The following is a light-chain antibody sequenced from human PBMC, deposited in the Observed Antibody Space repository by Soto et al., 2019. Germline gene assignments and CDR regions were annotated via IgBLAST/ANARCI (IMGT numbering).Light chain of an antibody. Sequence: DIQMTQSPSSVSASIGDRVTVTCRASQGISNCLAWYQQKPGKAPKFLISAASSLQSGVPSRFSGSGSGTDFPLTISSLQPEDFAPYYCQQAYSFPITFGQGTRLEIK. J-gene: IGKJ5*01. CDR1: QGISNC. CDR2: AAS. V-gene: IGKV1-12*01. CDR3: QQAYSFPIT.